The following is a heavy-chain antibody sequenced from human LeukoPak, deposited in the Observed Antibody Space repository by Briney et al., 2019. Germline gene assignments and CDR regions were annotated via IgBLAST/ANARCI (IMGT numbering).Heavy chain of an antibody. CDR1: GFTFSSYA. Sequence: GGSLRLSCAASGFTFSSYAMSWVRQAPGKGLEWVSAISGSGGSTYYADSVKGRFTISRDNSKNTLYLQMNSLRAEDAAVYYCAKDTTPYYYDSSGYFDYWGQGTLVTVSS. V-gene: IGHV3-23*01. CDR2: ISGSGGST. D-gene: IGHD3-22*01. J-gene: IGHJ4*02. CDR3: AKDTTPYYYDSSGYFDY.